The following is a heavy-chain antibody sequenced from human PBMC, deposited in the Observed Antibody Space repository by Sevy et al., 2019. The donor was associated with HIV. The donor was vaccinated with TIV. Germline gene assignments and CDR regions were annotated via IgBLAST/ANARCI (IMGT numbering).Heavy chain of an antibody. CDR3: AKGRGGSYIELKWFDP. Sequence: GGSLRLSCAASGFTFSSYAMSWVRQAPGKWLEWVSAISGSGGSTYYADSVKGRFTISRDNSKNTLYLQMNSLRAEDTAVYYCAKGRGGSYIELKWFDPWGQGTLVTVSS. D-gene: IGHD1-26*01. CDR1: GFTFSSYA. V-gene: IGHV3-23*01. CDR2: ISGSGGST. J-gene: IGHJ5*02.